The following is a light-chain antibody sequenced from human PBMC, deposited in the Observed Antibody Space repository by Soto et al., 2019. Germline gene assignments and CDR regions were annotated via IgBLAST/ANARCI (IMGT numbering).Light chain of an antibody. V-gene: IGKV1-6*01. CDR1: QGITDD. Sequence: AIQMTQSPFSLSASVGDRVTITCRASQGITDDLGCYQQKPGKAPKLLIYAASSLQSGVPSRFSGSGSGTDFTLTISSLQPDDFATYYCQHYNSYSEAFGQGTKVDIK. CDR3: QHYNSYSEA. CDR2: AAS. J-gene: IGKJ1*01.